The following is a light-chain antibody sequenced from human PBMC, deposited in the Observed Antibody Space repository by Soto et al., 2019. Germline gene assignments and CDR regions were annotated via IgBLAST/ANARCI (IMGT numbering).Light chain of an antibody. V-gene: IGLV2-14*01. J-gene: IGLJ2*01. CDR1: SSDVGGYNY. CDR3: SSYTTSGSLV. CDR2: DVS. Sequence: QSALTQPASVSGSPGQSITISCTGTSSDVGGYNYVSWYQQHPGKDPKLMIYDVSNRPSGVSNRFSGSKSGNTASLTISGLQAEDEADYYCSSYTTSGSLVFGGGTKLTVL.